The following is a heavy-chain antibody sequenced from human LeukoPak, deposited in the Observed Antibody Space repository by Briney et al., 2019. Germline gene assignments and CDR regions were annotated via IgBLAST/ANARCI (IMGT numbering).Heavy chain of an antibody. CDR2: IYYSGST. Sequence: SSETLSLTCTVSGGSISSYYWSWIRQPPGKGLEWIGYIYYSGSTNYNPSLKSRVTISVDTSKNQFSLKLSSVTAADTAVYYCAREEWDGYTDMGAFDIWGQGTMVTVSS. CDR3: AREEWDGYTDMGAFDI. CDR1: GGSISSYY. V-gene: IGHV4-59*01. J-gene: IGHJ3*02. D-gene: IGHD5-24*01.